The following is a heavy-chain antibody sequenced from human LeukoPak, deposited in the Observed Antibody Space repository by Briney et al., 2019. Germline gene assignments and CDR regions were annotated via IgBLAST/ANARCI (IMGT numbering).Heavy chain of an antibody. CDR1: GFRFSTYA. CDR2: ISNSGDGT. CDR3: AKGVSLALPATRAFDY. V-gene: IGHV3-23*01. J-gene: IGHJ4*02. D-gene: IGHD1-14*01. Sequence: GASLRLSCAASGFRFSTYAMSWVRQAPGKGLEWVSIISNSGDGTYYADSVKGRFTISRDNSQNTLYLQMSSLRAEDTAVYYCAKGVSLALPATRAFDYWGQGTLVTVSS.